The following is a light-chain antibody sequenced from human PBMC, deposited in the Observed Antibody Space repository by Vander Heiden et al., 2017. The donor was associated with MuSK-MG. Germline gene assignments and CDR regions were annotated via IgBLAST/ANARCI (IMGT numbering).Light chain of an antibody. CDR1: QSVSSSY. CDR2: GAS. CDR3: QQNSSSPIT. V-gene: IGKV3-20*01. J-gene: IGKJ5*01. Sequence: IVLTQSPGTLSLSPGERAPLSCRASQSVSSSYLAWYQQKPGQAPRLLIYGASSRATGIPDRFSGSGSGKDFTLTISRLEPEDFAVYYCQQNSSSPITFGQGTQLEIK.